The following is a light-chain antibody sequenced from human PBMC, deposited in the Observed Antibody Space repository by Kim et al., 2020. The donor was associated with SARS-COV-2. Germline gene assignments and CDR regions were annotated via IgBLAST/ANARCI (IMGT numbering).Light chain of an antibody. CDR3: QAWDSSTVV. CDR2: HDS. J-gene: IGLJ3*02. V-gene: IGLV3-1*01. CDR1: KLGYKY. Sequence: PGQTADSACTGDKLGYKYACWYQQKPCQSPVLNVYHDSKRPAGNPKRFSGYNSGNTATLTISGTQTMDEADYYCQAWDSSTVVFGGGTQLTVL.